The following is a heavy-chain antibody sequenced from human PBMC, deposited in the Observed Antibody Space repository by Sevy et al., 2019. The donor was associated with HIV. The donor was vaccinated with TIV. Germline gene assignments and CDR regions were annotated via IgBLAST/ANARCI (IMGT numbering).Heavy chain of an antibody. CDR1: GFSVSSNY. V-gene: IGHV3-53*01. Sequence: GGSLRLSCAASGFSVSSNYMSWVRQAPGKGSEWVSVIHSGGRISYADSVQGRFTISRDNSKNTLYLQMNSLRAEDTAVYYCAREDIVLGEDNYYGMDVWGQGTTVTVSS. J-gene: IGHJ6*02. CDR3: AREDIVLGEDNYYGMDV. D-gene: IGHD2-15*01. CDR2: IHSGGRI.